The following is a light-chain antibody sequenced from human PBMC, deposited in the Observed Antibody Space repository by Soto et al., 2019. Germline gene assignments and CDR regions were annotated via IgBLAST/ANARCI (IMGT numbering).Light chain of an antibody. CDR3: SSKGSSGTLCV. J-gene: IGLJ1*01. CDR2: EVT. Sequence: QSALTQPASLSGSPGQSITISCAGTSSDIGGSKYVSWYQQHPGKAPKLLLYEVTYRPSGVSARFSGCKSGNTASLTVSGRQADDEADYYCSSKGSSGTLCVFGTGTKLPVL. V-gene: IGLV2-14*01. CDR1: SSDIGGSKY.